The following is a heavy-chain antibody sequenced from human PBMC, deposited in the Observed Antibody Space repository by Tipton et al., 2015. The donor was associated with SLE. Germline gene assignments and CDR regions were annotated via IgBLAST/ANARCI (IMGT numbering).Heavy chain of an antibody. J-gene: IGHJ4*02. CDR3: ASGIRTFDY. Sequence: TLSLTCAVYGGSFSGYYWSWIRQPPGKGLEWIGEINHSGSTNYNPPLKSRVTISVDTSKNQFSLKLSSVTAADTAVYYCASGIRTFDYWGRGTLVTVSS. V-gene: IGHV4-34*01. CDR1: GGSFSGYY. CDR2: INHSGST.